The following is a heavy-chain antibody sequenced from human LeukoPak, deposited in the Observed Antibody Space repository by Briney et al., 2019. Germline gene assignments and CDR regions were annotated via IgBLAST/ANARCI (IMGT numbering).Heavy chain of an antibody. CDR2: INHSGST. D-gene: IGHD2-2*01. J-gene: IGHJ4*02. CDR3: ARAYSPTYQLLPTYYFDY. CDR1: GGSFSGYY. V-gene: IGHV4-34*01. Sequence: SETLSLTCAVYGGSFSGYYWSWIRQPPGKGLEWIGEINHSGSTNYNPSLKSRVTMSVDTSKNQFSLKLSSVTAADTAVYYCARAYSPTYQLLPTYYFDYWGQGTLVTVSS.